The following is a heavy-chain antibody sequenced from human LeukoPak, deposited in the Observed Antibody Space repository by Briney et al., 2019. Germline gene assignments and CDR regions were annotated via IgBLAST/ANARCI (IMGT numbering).Heavy chain of an antibody. CDR2: ISYDGSNK. CDR1: GFTFSSYA. V-gene: IGHV3-30-3*01. CDR3: AREKAVNIAAAGTIDY. J-gene: IGHJ4*02. D-gene: IGHD6-13*01. Sequence: GGSLRLSCAASGFTFSSYAMHWVRQAPGKGLEWVAVISYDGSNKYYADSVKGRFTISRDNSKNTLYLQMNSLRAEDTAVYYCAREKAVNIAAAGTIDYWGQGTLSPSPQ.